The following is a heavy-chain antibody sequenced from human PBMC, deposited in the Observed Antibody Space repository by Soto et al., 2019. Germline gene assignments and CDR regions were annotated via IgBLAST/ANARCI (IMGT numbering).Heavy chain of an antibody. D-gene: IGHD2-2*01. CDR3: ASAGRYCSSTSCYALDV. CDR1: GGSISSYY. V-gene: IGHV4-59*01. Sequence: SETLSLTSTVSGGSISSYYWSWIRQPPGKGLEWIGYIYYSGSTNYNPSLKSRVTISVDTSKNQFSLKLSSVTAADTAVYYCASAGRYCSSTSCYALDVWGQGTTVTVSS. CDR2: IYYSGST. J-gene: IGHJ6*02.